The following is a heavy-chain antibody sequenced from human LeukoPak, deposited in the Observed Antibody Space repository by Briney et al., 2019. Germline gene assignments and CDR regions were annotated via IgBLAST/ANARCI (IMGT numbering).Heavy chain of an antibody. CDR3: AKSGDYLWDY. Sequence: PSGTLSLTCAVSGGPISTNNWWSWVRQPPGKGLEWIGEIYHTGSTNYSPSLRSRVTMSIDKSNNQFSLNLNSVTAADTAVYYCAKSGDYLWDYWGQGTLVTVSS. CDR1: GGPISTNNW. J-gene: IGHJ4*02. CDR2: IYHTGST. V-gene: IGHV4-4*02. D-gene: IGHD3-16*01.